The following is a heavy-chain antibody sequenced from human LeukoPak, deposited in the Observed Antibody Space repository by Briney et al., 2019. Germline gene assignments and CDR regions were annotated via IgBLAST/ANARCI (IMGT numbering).Heavy chain of an antibody. CDR3: AKMYCSSTSCLWGPYYFDY. Sequence: PGGSLRLSXAASGFTFSSYAMSWLRQAPGKGLEWVSAISGSGGSTYYADSVKGRFTISRDNSKNTLYLQMNSLRAEDTAVYYCAKMYCSSTSCLWGPYYFDYWGQGTLVTVSS. J-gene: IGHJ4*02. CDR1: GFTFSSYA. D-gene: IGHD2-2*01. CDR2: ISGSGGST. V-gene: IGHV3-23*01.